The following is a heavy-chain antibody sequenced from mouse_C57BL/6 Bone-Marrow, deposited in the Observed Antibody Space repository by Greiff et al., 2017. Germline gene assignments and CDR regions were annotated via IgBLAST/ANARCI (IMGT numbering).Heavy chain of an antibody. V-gene: IGHV1-55*01. CDR2: IYPGSGST. Sequence: VQLQQPGAELVKPGASVKMSCKASGYTFTSYWITWVKQRPGQGLEWIGDIYPGSGSTNYNEKFKSKATLTVDTSSSTAYMQLSSLTSEDSAVYYCASLYGNYEGYYAMDYWGQGTSVTVSS. CDR1: GYTFTSYW. D-gene: IGHD2-1*01. J-gene: IGHJ4*01. CDR3: ASLYGNYEGYYAMDY.